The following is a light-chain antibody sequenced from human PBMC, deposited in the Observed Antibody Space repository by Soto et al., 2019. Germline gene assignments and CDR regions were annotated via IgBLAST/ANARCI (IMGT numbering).Light chain of an antibody. CDR1: SSDIGGSNY. CDR3: CSYAGGFTWV. CDR2: DVS. V-gene: IGLV2-11*01. Sequence: QSALTQPRSVSGSPGQSVTISCTGTSSDIGGSNYVSWYQHHPGKAPKLMIYDVSKRPSGVPDRFSGSKSGNTASLTISGLQSEDEADYYCCSYAGGFTWVFGGGTKLNVL. J-gene: IGLJ3*02.